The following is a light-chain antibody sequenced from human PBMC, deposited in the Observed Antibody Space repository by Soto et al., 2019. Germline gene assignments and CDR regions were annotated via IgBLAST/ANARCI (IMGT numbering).Light chain of an antibody. J-gene: IGLJ3*02. CDR3: GAHAGSNTWV. V-gene: IGLV2-8*01. Sequence: QSALTQSPSASASPGQSVTISCTCISCDIGAYNYVSWYQQHPGKAPKLIIYEVNKRPSGVPDRFSGSKSGITASLTVSGLQADDEADYYCGAHAGSNTWVFGGGTKVTVL. CDR2: EVN. CDR1: SCDIGAYNY.